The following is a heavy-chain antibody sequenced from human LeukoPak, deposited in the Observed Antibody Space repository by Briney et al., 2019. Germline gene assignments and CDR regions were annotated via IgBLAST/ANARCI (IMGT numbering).Heavy chain of an antibody. D-gene: IGHD6-19*01. V-gene: IGHV3-53*01. J-gene: IGHJ4*02. CDR1: GLTVSKNY. CDR3: ARGGAVANDY. CDR2: IYSGGST. Sequence: PGGSLRLSCAASGLTVSKNYMSWVRQAPGKGLESVSVIYSGGSTYYADSVRGRFTISRDNSKNTLYLQMNSLRVEDTAVYYCARGGAVANDYWGQGTLVTVSS.